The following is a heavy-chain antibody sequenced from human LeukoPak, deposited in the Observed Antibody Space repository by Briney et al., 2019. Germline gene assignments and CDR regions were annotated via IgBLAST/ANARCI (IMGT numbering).Heavy chain of an antibody. V-gene: IGHV1-46*01. CDR1: GYTFTSYY. CDR2: INPSGDST. Sequence: GASVKVSCKASGYTFTSYYIHWVRQAPGQGLEWMGKINPSGDSTNYAQKFQGRVTMTTDTSTSTVYMELSSLRSEDTAVYYCARTLSDSELSYWGQGTLVTVSS. J-gene: IGHJ4*02. CDR3: ARTLSDSELSY. D-gene: IGHD3/OR15-3a*01.